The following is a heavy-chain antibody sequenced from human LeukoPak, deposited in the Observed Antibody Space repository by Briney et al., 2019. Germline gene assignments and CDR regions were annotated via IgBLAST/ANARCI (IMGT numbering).Heavy chain of an antibody. CDR3: ARGSPYQK. J-gene: IGHJ4*02. Sequence: SETLTLTCTVSGGSISSSSYYWGWIRQPPGKGLEYIASINHGGSSYYNPSLKSRVTISVDTSKNQFSLKLNSVTASDTAVYYCARGSPYQKWGEGTLVTVSS. V-gene: IGHV4-39*01. CDR2: INHGGSS. D-gene: IGHD2-15*01. CDR1: GGSISSSSYY.